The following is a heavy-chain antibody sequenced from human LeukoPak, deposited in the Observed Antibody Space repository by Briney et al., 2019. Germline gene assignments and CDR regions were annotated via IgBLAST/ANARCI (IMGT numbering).Heavy chain of an antibody. CDR2: IYTSGST. J-gene: IGHJ6*03. Sequence: PSQTLSLTCTVSGGSISSGTYYWSWIQQPAGKGLEWIGRIYTSGSTNHNPSLKSRITISVDTSKNQFSLKLSSVTAADTAVYYCARDLYYYYMDVWGKGTTVTVSS. CDR3: ARDLYYYYMDV. CDR1: GGSISSGTYY. V-gene: IGHV4-61*02.